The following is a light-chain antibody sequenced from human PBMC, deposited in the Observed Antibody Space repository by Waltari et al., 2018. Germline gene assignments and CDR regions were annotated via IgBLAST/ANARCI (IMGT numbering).Light chain of an antibody. V-gene: IGKV1-12*01. Sequence: EIQMTQSPSSVSASVGNRVTITCRASQGIGTWLAWYQQKPGKAPRLLIYTASGLRDGVPSRFSGSGSGTDFTLTINSLQPEDFAIYYCQQSHSFPWTFGQGTRVDIK. CDR1: QGIGTW. CDR3: QQSHSFPWT. CDR2: TAS. J-gene: IGKJ1*01.